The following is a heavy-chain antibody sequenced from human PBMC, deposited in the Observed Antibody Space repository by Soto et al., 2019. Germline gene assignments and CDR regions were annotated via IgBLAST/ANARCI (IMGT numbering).Heavy chain of an antibody. V-gene: IGHV4-34*01. CDR2: INHSGST. Sequence: PSETLSLTCAVYGGSFSGYYWSWIRQPPGKGLEWIGEINHSGSTNYNPSLKSRVTISVDTSKNQFSLKLSSVTAADTAVYYCARDPTYYYDSSGYGYAFDIWGQGTTVTVSS. CDR1: GGSFSGYY. CDR3: ARDPTYYYDSSGYGYAFDI. J-gene: IGHJ3*02. D-gene: IGHD3-22*01.